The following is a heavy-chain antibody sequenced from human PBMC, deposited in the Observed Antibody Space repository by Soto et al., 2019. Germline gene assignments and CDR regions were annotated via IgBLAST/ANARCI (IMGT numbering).Heavy chain of an antibody. V-gene: IGHV3-23*01. J-gene: IGHJ3*01. D-gene: IGHD1-26*01. CDR1: GFTFSSSA. Sequence: SCTASGFTFSSSAMGWARQAPGKGLEWLSAISDSSSSTYYADSVKGRFTIFRDNSKNTVYLQMNRLRAEDTAVYFCAKNMWEASAFDVWGQGTMVTVSS. CDR3: AKNMWEASAFDV. CDR2: ISDSSSST.